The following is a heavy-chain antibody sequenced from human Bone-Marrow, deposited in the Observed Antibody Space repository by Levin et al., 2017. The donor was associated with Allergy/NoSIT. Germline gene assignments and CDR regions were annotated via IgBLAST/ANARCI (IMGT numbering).Heavy chain of an antibody. CDR3: ARDGGGGSYY. CDR1: GFTFSSNW. J-gene: IGHJ4*02. CDR2: IKQDGSEK. V-gene: IGHV3-7*01. Sequence: ETLSLTCAASGFTFSSNWMSWVRQAPGKGLEWVANIKQDGSEKYYVDSVKGRFTISRDNAKNSLYLQMNSLRAEDTAVYYCARDGGGGSYYWGQGTLVTVSS. D-gene: IGHD2-21*01.